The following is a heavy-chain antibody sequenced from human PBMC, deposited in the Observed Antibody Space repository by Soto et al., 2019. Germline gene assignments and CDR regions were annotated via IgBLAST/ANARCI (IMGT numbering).Heavy chain of an antibody. Sequence: QITLKESGPALVKPTQTLTLTCTFSGFSLSSSGMGVAWIRQPPGKALEWLALIYWDDDKRYNPSLKSRLTITKDASKNQVVRTMTNMDAVDTAAYSCAYRRSGGYFYDGSWFDPWGQGILVTVSS. V-gene: IGHV2-5*02. CDR1: GFSLSSSGMG. J-gene: IGHJ5*02. CDR3: AYRRSGGYFYDGSWFDP. D-gene: IGHD1-26*01. CDR2: IYWDDDK.